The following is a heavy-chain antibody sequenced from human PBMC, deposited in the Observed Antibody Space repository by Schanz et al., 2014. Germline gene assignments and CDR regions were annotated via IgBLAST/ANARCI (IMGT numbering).Heavy chain of an antibody. V-gene: IGHV3-33*06. CDR1: GFTFSKYG. CDR2: IWYDGSNK. J-gene: IGHJ3*02. Sequence: QVQLVESGGGVVQPGRSLRLSCAASGFTFSKYGMHWVRQAPGKGLEWVAVIWYDGSNKDYADSVKGRFTISRDNSKNMLYLQMNSLRAEDTAVYFCAKDRWRATVMVDAFDIWGQGTKVTVSS. CDR3: AKDRWRATVMVDAFDI. D-gene: IGHD4-4*01.